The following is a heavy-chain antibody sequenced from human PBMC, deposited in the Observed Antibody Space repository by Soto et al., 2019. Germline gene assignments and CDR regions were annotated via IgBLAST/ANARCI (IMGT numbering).Heavy chain of an antibody. CDR2: ISSSRSYI. Sequence: PGVSLRLSCAASGFTISSYSINWVRQAPGKGLEWVSSISSSRSYIYYADSVKGRFTISRDNAKNSLYLQMNSLRAEDTAVYYCARDRRVFWYDYYGMDVWGQGTTVTVSS. V-gene: IGHV3-21*01. CDR1: GFTISSYS. CDR3: ARDRRVFWYDYYGMDV. J-gene: IGHJ6*02.